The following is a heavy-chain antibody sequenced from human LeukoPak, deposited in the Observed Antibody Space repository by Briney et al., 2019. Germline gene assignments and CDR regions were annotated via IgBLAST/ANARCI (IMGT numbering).Heavy chain of an antibody. CDR3: ARVGSGGWYGYYYYYYYMDV. Sequence: PGGSLRLSCAASGFTFSSYSMNWVRQAPGKGLEWFSSISSSSSYIHYADSAKGRFAISRDNAKNSLYLQMNSLRAEDTAVYYCARVGSGGWYGYYYYYYYMDVWGKGTTVTVSS. V-gene: IGHV3-21*01. CDR2: ISSSSSYI. CDR1: GFTFSSYS. D-gene: IGHD6-19*01. J-gene: IGHJ6*03.